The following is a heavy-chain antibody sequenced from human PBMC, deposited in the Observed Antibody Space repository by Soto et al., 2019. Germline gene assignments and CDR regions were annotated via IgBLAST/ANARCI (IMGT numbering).Heavy chain of an antibody. Sequence: QVQLVESGGGVVQPGRSLRLSCAASGFTFSSYGMHWVRQAPGKGLEWVAVISYDGSNKYYADSVKGRFTISRDNSKNTLYLQMNSLRAEDTAVYYCAKEVTRGYYYYGMDVWGPGTTVTVSS. D-gene: IGHD4-4*01. CDR1: GFTFSSYG. J-gene: IGHJ6*02. CDR3: AKEVTRGYYYYGMDV. CDR2: ISYDGSNK. V-gene: IGHV3-30*18.